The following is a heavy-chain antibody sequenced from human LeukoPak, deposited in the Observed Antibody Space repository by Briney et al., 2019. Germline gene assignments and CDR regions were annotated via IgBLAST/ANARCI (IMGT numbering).Heavy chain of an antibody. CDR2: ISYDGSNK. D-gene: IGHD6-19*01. J-gene: IGHJ4*02. CDR1: GFTFSSYA. Sequence: PGGSLRLSCAASGFTFSSYAMHWVRQAPGKGLEWVAVISYDGSNKYYADSVKGRFTISRDNSKNTLYPQMNSLRAEDTAVYYCAKVPRQDGWFPLSDYWGQGALVTVSS. V-gene: IGHV3-30-3*01. CDR3: AKVPRQDGWFPLSDY.